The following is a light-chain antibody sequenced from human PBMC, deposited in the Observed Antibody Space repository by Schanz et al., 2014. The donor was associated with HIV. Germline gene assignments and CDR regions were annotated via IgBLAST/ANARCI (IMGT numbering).Light chain of an antibody. CDR2: GAS. V-gene: IGKV3-20*01. Sequence: EFVLTQSPATLSLSPGERATLSCRASQSVSSSYLAWYQQKPGQAPRLLIHGASSRATGIPDRLSGSGSGTDFTLTISRLEPEDFAVYYCQQYGDSPITFGQGTRLEIK. J-gene: IGKJ5*01. CDR3: QQYGDSPIT. CDR1: QSVSSSY.